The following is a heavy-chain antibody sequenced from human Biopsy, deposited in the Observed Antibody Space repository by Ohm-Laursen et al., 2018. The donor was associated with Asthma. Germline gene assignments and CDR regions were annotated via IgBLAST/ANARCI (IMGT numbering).Heavy chain of an antibody. CDR1: GFKFDEYT. Sequence: RSLRLSCAASGFKFDEYTMHWVRQAPGKGLEWVSGISWNSTTIGYADSVEGRFTISRDNAKNSVFLHMDSLRPEDTAFYYCAKVLSDWVITESFDYWGQGVLVTVSS. V-gene: IGHV3-9*01. CDR3: AKVLSDWVITESFDY. D-gene: IGHD3-22*01. J-gene: IGHJ4*02. CDR2: ISWNSTTI.